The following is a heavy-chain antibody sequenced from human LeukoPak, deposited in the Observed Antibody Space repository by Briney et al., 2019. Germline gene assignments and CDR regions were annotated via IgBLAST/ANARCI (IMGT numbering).Heavy chain of an antibody. D-gene: IGHD3-22*01. CDR3: AKDPDSSGYGDY. CDR2: IRYDGSNK. V-gene: IGHV3-30*02. J-gene: IGHJ4*02. CDR1: GFTFSSYG. Sequence: GGSLRLSCAASGFTFSSYGVHWVRQAPGKGLEWVAFIRYDGSNKYYADSVKGRFTISRDNSKNTLYLQMNSLRAEDTAVYYCAKDPDSSGYGDYWGQGTLVTVSS.